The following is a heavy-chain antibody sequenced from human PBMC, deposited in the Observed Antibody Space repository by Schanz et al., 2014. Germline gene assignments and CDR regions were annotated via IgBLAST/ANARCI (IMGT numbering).Heavy chain of an antibody. V-gene: IGHV1-2*06. D-gene: IGHD3-9*01. Sequence: QVQLAQSGAQVEKPGASMKVSCKASGYTFTNYYIHWVRQAPGQGLEWMGRINPNSGGTNYAQKFQGRVTMTRDTSISTVYMDLRRLTSDDTAIYYCARAQFSTGYYLVDYWGQGTLVTVSS. CDR1: GYTFTNYY. CDR2: INPNSGGT. CDR3: ARAQFSTGYYLVDY. J-gene: IGHJ4*02.